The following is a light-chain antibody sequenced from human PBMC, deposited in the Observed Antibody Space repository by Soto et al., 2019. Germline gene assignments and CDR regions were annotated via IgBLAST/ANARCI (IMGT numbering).Light chain of an antibody. Sequence: QSALTQPASVSGSPGQSITISCTGTSSDVGSYNYVSWYQQHPGKAPKLMIYEVSHRPSGVSNRFSGSKSANTASLTISGLQAEDEADYYCSSYTSSSTQVFGGGTKLTVL. V-gene: IGLV2-14*01. CDR2: EVS. CDR3: SSYTSSSTQV. CDR1: SSDVGSYNY. J-gene: IGLJ3*02.